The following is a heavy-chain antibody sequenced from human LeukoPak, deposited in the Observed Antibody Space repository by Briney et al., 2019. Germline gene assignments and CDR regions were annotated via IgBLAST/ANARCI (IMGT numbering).Heavy chain of an antibody. J-gene: IGHJ6*02. D-gene: IGHD5-18*01. Sequence: GGSLRLSCAASEFTFSVYYMTWIRQAPGKGLEGVSYISSSGSSISYADSVKGRFTISRDNAKNSLSLQMNSLRAEGTAVYYCARGYTDLGGDYAMDVWGQGTTVTVSS. V-gene: IGHV3-11*01. CDR3: ARGYTDLGGDYAMDV. CDR2: ISSSGSSI. CDR1: EFTFSVYY.